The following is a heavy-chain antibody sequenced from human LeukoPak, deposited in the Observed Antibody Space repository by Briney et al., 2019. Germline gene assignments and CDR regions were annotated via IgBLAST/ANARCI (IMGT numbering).Heavy chain of an antibody. V-gene: IGHV4-39*01. CDR2: IYKAGNT. CDR1: GGSISSTTYY. J-gene: IGHJ3*01. Sequence: PSETLSLTCTVSGGSISSTTYYWAWIRQPPGKGLEWIGSIYKAGNTNYSPSLRSRVFISVDTSNNQFSLSLSSVTAADTAVYYCARQVATKGEWAFDVWGQGTVVTVSS. CDR3: ARQVATKGEWAFDV. D-gene: IGHD5-12*01.